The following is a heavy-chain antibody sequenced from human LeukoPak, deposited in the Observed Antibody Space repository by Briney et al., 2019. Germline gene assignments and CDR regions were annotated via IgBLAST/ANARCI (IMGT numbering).Heavy chain of an antibody. Sequence: GGSLRLSCAASGFTFSSYGMHWVRQAPGQGLEWMGWINPNSGGTNYAQKFQGRVTMTRDTSINTAYMELSSLRSDDTAVYYCARAKLDDCGGVCDQYFQHWGQGTLVTVSS. CDR1: GFTFSSYG. V-gene: IGHV1-2*02. D-gene: IGHD2-21*02. CDR3: ARAKLDDCGGVCDQYFQH. CDR2: INPNSGGT. J-gene: IGHJ1*01.